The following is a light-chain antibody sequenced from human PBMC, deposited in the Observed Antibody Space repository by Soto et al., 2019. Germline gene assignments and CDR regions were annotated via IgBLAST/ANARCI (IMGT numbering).Light chain of an antibody. CDR3: QQRRKMPLT. Sequence: EIVLTQSPAALSVSPGERVTLSCWASQSVGSTLNWYQQRPGQAPRLLIYDASNRATGIPARFSGTGSGTDFTLTISSLEAEDFAVYYCQQRRKMPLTFGDGTTVDLK. V-gene: IGKV3-11*01. CDR1: QSVGST. J-gene: IGKJ1*01. CDR2: DAS.